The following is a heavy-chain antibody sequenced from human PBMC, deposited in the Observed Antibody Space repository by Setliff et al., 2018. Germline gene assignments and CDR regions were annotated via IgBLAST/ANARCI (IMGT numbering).Heavy chain of an antibody. V-gene: IGHV7-4-1*02. Sequence: ASVKVSCKASGYTFTSYAVNWVRQAPGQGLEWMGWINTNTGNPRYAQGFTGRFVFSVDTSVSTAYLQISSLKAEDTAVYYCARGRARDRYSGYPSYYYYYMDVWGKGTTVTVSS. CDR1: GYTFTSYA. CDR3: ARGRARDRYSGYPSYYYYYMDV. D-gene: IGHD5-12*01. J-gene: IGHJ6*03. CDR2: INTNTGNP.